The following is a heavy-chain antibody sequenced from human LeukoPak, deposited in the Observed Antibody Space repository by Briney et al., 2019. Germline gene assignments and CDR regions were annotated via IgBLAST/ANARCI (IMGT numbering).Heavy chain of an antibody. Sequence: PGESLKISCKGSGYSFTSSSIGWVRQMPGKGLEWMGIIYPGDSDTRYSPSFQGQVTISADKSISTAYLQWSSLKASDTAIYYCARGKVPTGMRRGNWFDPWGQGTLVTVSS. CDR3: ARGKVPTGMRRGNWFDP. J-gene: IGHJ5*02. D-gene: IGHD2-2*01. CDR1: GYSFTSSS. CDR2: IYPGDSDT. V-gene: IGHV5-51*01.